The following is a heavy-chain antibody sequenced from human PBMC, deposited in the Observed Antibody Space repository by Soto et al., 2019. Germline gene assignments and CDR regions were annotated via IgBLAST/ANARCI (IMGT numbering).Heavy chain of an antibody. Sequence: PGWSLRLSCSASVFTFSSYSMNWVRQAPGKGLEWVSSISSSSSYIYYADSVKGRFTISRDNAKNSLYLQMNSLRAEDTAVYYCARVHPGGVVLDAFDIWGQGTMVTVSS. D-gene: IGHD3-16*01. CDR2: ISSSSSYI. CDR1: VFTFSSYS. V-gene: IGHV3-21*01. CDR3: ARVHPGGVVLDAFDI. J-gene: IGHJ3*02.